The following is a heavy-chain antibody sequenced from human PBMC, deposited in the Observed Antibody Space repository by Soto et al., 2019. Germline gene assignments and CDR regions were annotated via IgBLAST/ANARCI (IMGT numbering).Heavy chain of an antibody. J-gene: IGHJ4*02. Sequence: ASVKVSCKASGYTLTDYGITWVRQAPGKGLEWMGWINAYDGNTHYTQRFQVRVTMTEDTSTDTAYMELSSLRSEDTAVYYCATLAYDYYDSSGGYWGQGTLVTVSS. CDR2: INAYDGNT. D-gene: IGHD3-22*01. V-gene: IGHV1-18*01. CDR1: GYTLTDYG. CDR3: ATLAYDYYDSSGGY.